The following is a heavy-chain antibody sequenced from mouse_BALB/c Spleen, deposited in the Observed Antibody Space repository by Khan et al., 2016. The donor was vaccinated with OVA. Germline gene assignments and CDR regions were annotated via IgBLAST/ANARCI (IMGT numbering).Heavy chain of an antibody. Sequence: DLVKPGASVKLSCKASGYTFTSYWINWIKQRPGQGLEWIGRIGPGSGSTSYNEMFTGKATLTVDTTSSTAYIQLSSLSSEDSAVXFCATSNYSGSSLYAMDYWGQGTSVTVSS. CDR1: GYTFTSYW. V-gene: IGHV1S41*01. CDR3: ATSNYSGSSLYAMDY. J-gene: IGHJ4*01. D-gene: IGHD1-1*01. CDR2: IGPGSGST.